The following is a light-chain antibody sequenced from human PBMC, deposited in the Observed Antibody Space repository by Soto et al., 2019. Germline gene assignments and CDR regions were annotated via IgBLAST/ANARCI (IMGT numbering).Light chain of an antibody. CDR3: QHYNSYSET. CDR2: KAS. Sequence: DIQMTQSPSTLSGSLGDRAPITCRASQTISSWSAWYQQKPGKAPKLLIYKASTLKSGVPSRFNGSGSGTEFTLTISSLQPDDFATYYCQHYNSYSETFGQGTKVDIK. V-gene: IGKV1-5*03. CDR1: QTISSW. J-gene: IGKJ1*01.